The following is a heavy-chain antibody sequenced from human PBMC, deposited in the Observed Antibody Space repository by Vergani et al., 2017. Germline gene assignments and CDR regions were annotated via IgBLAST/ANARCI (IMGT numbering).Heavy chain of an antibody. CDR1: GGSITSSSYY. CDR2: IYHSGDA. V-gene: IGHV4-39*01. J-gene: IGHJ4*02. D-gene: IGHD3-9*01. Sequence: QLHLQESGPGLVKPSETLSLTCTVSGGSITSSSYYWGWIRQPPGEGLEWIGNIYHSGDAYYNPSLKGRVTISVDTSKNQFSLEVTSVAAADTAIYFCARTESFILRYFHWALWGQGTLVTVSS. CDR3: ARTESFILRYFHWAL.